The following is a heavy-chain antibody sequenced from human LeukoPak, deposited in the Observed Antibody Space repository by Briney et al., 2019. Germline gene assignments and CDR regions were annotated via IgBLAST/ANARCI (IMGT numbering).Heavy chain of an antibody. D-gene: IGHD3-3*01. J-gene: IGHJ3*02. V-gene: IGHV4-39*01. Sequence: KPSETLSLTCTVSGGSISSSSYYWGWIRQPPGKGLEWIGSIYYGGSTYYNPSLKSRLTISVDTSKNQFSLKLSSVTAADTAVYYCASQYYDFWSGCADAFDIWGQGTMVTVSS. CDR1: GGSISSSSYY. CDR2: IYYGGST. CDR3: ASQYYDFWSGCADAFDI.